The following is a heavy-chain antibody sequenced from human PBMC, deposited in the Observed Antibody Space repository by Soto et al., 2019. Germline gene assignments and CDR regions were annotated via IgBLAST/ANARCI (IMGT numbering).Heavy chain of an antibody. CDR1: GGSIGSYH. D-gene: IGHD4-17*01. CDR3: ARDTVLTGMFDL. V-gene: IGHV4-59*01. CDR2: VYYTGTT. Sequence: NPSETLSLTCTVSGGSIGSYHWSWVRQPPGKGLEWIASVYYTGTTNYNPSLGSRVTISIDAPESQISLKLTSVTAADTAFYYCARDTVLTGMFDLWGQGTLVTVSS. J-gene: IGHJ5*02.